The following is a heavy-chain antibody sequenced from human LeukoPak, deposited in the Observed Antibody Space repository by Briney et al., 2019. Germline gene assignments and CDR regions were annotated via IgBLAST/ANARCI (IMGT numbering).Heavy chain of an antibody. V-gene: IGHV3-7*01. CDR2: IKQDGSEK. J-gene: IGHJ5*02. CDR3: ARSGYYDSSGYPRWFDP. D-gene: IGHD3-22*01. CDR1: GFTFSSYW. Sequence: GGSLRLSCAASGFTFSSYWMSWVRQAPGKGLEWVANIKQDGSEKYYVDTVKGRFTISRDNAKNSLYLQMNSLRAEDTAAYYCARSGYYDSSGYPRWFDPGGQGTLVTVSS.